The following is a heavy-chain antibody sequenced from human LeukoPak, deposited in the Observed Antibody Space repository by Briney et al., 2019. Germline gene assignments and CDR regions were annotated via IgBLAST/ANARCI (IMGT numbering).Heavy chain of an antibody. CDR1: GFTFDDYG. CDR3: AKWAADYYDSSGYVDY. Sequence: PGGSLRLSCAASGFTFDDYGMSWVRQAPGKGLEWVSGISGSGGSTYYADSVKGRLTISRDNSKNTLYLQMNSLRAEDTAVYYCAKWAADYYDSSGYVDYWGQGTPVTVSS. J-gene: IGHJ4*02. CDR2: ISGSGGST. D-gene: IGHD3-22*01. V-gene: IGHV3-23*01.